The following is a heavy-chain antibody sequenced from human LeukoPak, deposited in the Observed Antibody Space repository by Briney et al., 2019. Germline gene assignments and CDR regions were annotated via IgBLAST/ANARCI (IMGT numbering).Heavy chain of an antibody. CDR1: GFTFSSYA. D-gene: IGHD2-21*02. Sequence: PGASLRLSSAASGFTFSSYAMSWVRQAPGEGLEWVSAISGSGGSTYYADSVKGRFTISRDNSKNTLYLQMNSLRAEDTAVYYCAKGEHIVVVTATFDYWGQGTLVTVSS. CDR2: ISGSGGST. J-gene: IGHJ4*02. CDR3: AKGEHIVVVTATFDY. V-gene: IGHV3-23*01.